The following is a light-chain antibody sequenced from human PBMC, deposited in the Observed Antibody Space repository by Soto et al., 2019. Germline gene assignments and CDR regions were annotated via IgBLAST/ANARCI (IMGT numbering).Light chain of an antibody. CDR3: SSYTRSTTLV. CDR2: EVI. V-gene: IGLV2-14*01. Sequence: QSALTQPASVSGSPGQSITISCTGTSSDVGGYNYVSWYQQHPGKAPKLIIYEVIYRPSGVSNRFSGSKSGHTASLTISGLQAEDEADYYCSSYTRSTTLVFGGGTKLTVL. CDR1: SSDVGGYNY. J-gene: IGLJ2*01.